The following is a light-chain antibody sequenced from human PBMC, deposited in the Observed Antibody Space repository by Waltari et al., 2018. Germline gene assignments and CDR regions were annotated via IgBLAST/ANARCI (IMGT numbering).Light chain of an antibody. CDR3: QQYYSTRT. J-gene: IGKJ1*01. V-gene: IGKV4-1*01. CDR1: QSVLYSSNKKNY. Sequence: DIVMTQSPDSLAVSLGERATINCQSSQSVLYSSNKKNYLAWYQQKPGQSPKLLIYWASTRESGVPDRFSGSGSGTDFTLTISSLQAEDVAVYYCQQYYSTRTFGQGTKVEIK. CDR2: WAS.